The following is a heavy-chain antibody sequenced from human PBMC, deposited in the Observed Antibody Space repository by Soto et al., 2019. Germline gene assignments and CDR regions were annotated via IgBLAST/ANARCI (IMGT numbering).Heavy chain of an antibody. V-gene: IGHV4-61*01. CDR1: GVSVNSGTYY. Sequence: PSETLSLTCTVSGVSVNSGTYYWSWIRQPPGKGLEWIGYIYYSGSPSYNPSLKSRVTISVDTSKNQFSLKLSSVTAADTAVYYCARALGRGSSWPLDYWGQGTLVTVSS. CDR2: IYYSGSP. CDR3: ARALGRGSSWPLDY. J-gene: IGHJ4*02. D-gene: IGHD6-13*01.